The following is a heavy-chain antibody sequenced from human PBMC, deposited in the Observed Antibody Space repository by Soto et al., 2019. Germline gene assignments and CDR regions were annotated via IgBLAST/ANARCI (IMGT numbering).Heavy chain of an antibody. V-gene: IGHV1-69*05. CDR1: GGTFSSYA. J-gene: IGHJ4*02. CDR3: ARDHDILTGYVGSLDY. D-gene: IGHD3-9*01. CDR2: IIPIFGTA. Sequence: QVQLVQSGAEVKKPGSSVKVSCKASGGTFSSYAISWVRQAPGQGLEWMGGIIPIFGTANYAQKFQGRVTITXXEXTXXADRELSSLRSEDTAVYYCARDHDILTGYVGSLDYWGQGTLVTVSS.